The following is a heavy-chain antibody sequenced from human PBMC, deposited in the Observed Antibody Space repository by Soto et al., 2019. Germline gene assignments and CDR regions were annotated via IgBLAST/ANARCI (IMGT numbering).Heavy chain of an antibody. CDR2: ISHNVSIQ. CDR1: GLSFSNYA. Sequence: GGSLRLSCAASGLSFSNYAMHWVRQAPGKGLEWVTMISHNVSIQFYADSVKGRFTISRDNSKDTLYLQMNSLTPAETAVYYCERQGYWGQGTLVTVSS. J-gene: IGHJ4*02. V-gene: IGHV3-30*04. CDR3: ERQGY.